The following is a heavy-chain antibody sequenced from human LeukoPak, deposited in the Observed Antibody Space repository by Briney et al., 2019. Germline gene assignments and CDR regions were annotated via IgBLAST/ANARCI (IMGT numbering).Heavy chain of an antibody. CDR1: GYSISSGYY. D-gene: IGHD3-10*01. V-gene: IGHV4-38-2*02. J-gene: IGHJ5*02. CDR3: ARDSGTTGEVKFDP. CDR2: LYHSGST. Sequence: SETLSLTCTVSGYSISSGYYWGWVRQPPGKGLEWFANLYHSGSTYYNPSLKSRVTISVDTSKNQFSLKLSSVTDADTAVYYCARDSGTTGEVKFDPWGQGTLVTVSS.